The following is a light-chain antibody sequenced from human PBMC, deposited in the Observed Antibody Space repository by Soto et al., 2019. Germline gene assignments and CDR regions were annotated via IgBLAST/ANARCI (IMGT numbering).Light chain of an antibody. CDR1: SSDVGGYNY. CDR3: CSYTSGSTLVV. Sequence: QSVLTQPASVSGSPGQSITISCAGTSSDVGGYNYVSWYQQHPGKAPKLIIHDVSNRPSGISNRFSGSKSGNTASLTISGLQADGEANYFCCSYTSGSTLVVFGGGTKVTDL. CDR2: DVS. J-gene: IGLJ2*01. V-gene: IGLV2-14*03.